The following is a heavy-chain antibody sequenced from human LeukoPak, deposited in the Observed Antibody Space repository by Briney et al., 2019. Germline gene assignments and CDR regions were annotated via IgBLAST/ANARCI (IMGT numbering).Heavy chain of an antibody. Sequence: PGGSLRLSCAASGFTVSSNYMSWVRQAPGKGLEWVSVIYSGGSTYYADSVKGRFTISRHNSKNTLHLQMNSLRAEDTAVYYCARGVMTTDDYWGQGTLVTVSS. CDR3: ARGVMTTDDY. J-gene: IGHJ4*02. CDR2: IYSGGST. D-gene: IGHD4-11*01. V-gene: IGHV3-53*04. CDR1: GFTVSSNY.